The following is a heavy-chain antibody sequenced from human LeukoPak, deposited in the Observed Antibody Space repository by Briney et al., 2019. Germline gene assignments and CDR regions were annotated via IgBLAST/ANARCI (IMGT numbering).Heavy chain of an antibody. J-gene: IGHJ4*02. Sequence: ASVKVSCKASGGTFSSYAISWVRQAPGQGLEWMGGIIPIFGTANYEQKFQGGVTITADESTSTAYMELSSLRSEDTAVYYCARVMVAATHPDYWGQGTLVTVSS. CDR1: GGTFSSYA. V-gene: IGHV1-69*13. CDR3: ARVMVAATHPDY. D-gene: IGHD2-15*01. CDR2: IIPIFGTA.